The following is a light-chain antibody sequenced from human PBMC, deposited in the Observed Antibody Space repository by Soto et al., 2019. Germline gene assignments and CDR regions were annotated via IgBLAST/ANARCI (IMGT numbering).Light chain of an antibody. Sequence: QSVLTQPPSASGTPGQRVTISCSGTSSNIGSNTVDWYQQLPGMAPKILVYSNNQRPSGVPDRFSGSKSGTSASLAITGLRAEDEADYYCQSYDSSPSGYVFGTGTKVTVL. CDR2: SNN. CDR3: QSYDSSPSGYV. CDR1: SSNIGSNT. J-gene: IGLJ1*01. V-gene: IGLV1-44*01.